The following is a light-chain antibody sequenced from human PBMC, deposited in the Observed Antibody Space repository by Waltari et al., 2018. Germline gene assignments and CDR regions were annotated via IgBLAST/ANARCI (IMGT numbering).Light chain of an antibody. Sequence: DIQMTQSPSSLSASVGDRVTITCRARQSISSYLNWYQQKPGKAPKLLIYAASSLQSRVPSRFSGSGSGTDFTLTISSLQPEDFATYYCQQSYSTPLTFGGGTKVEIK. J-gene: IGKJ4*01. CDR2: AAS. CDR1: QSISSY. CDR3: QQSYSTPLT. V-gene: IGKV1-39*01.